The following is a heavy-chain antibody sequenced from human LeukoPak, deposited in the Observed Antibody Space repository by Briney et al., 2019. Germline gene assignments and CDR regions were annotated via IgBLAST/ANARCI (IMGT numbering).Heavy chain of an antibody. Sequence: GGSLRLSCAASGFTFSSYSMNWVRQAPGKGLEWVSSISSSSSYIYYADSVKGRFTISRDNAKNSLYLQMNSLRAEDTAVYYCARDLVVVPAAMSYYYGMDVWGKGTTATVSS. CDR3: ARDLVVVPAAMSYYYGMDV. J-gene: IGHJ6*04. V-gene: IGHV3-21*01. CDR2: ISSSSSYI. D-gene: IGHD2-2*01. CDR1: GFTFSSYS.